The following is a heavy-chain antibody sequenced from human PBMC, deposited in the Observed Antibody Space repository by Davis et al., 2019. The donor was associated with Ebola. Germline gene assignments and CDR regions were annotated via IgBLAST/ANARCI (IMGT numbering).Heavy chain of an antibody. CDR3: AAGGMDV. J-gene: IGHJ6*04. CDR2: ITRSGNST. Sequence: GESLKISCAASGFTFSVYAMTWVRQAPGKGLEWVSGITRSGNSTYYADSVKGRFTISRDNAKNSLYLQMNSLRAEDTAVYYCAAGGMDVWGKGTTVTVSS. V-gene: IGHV3-23*01. CDR1: GFTFSVYA.